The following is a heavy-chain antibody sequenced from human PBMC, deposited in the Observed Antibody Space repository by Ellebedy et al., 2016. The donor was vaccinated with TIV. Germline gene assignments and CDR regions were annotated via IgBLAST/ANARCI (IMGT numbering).Heavy chain of an antibody. V-gene: IGHV4-34*01. D-gene: IGHD1-14*01. CDR3: AKVGPDREPPNWFDP. J-gene: IGHJ5*02. CDR1: GGSISSYY. CDR2: INRFGST. Sequence: MPSETLSLTCAVYGGSISSYYWSWIRQPPGKGLEWIGEINRFGSTNYNPSLRSRVTISVDTSQHQLSLKLTSVTAADTAVYDCAKVGPDREPPNWFDPWGQGTLVTVSS.